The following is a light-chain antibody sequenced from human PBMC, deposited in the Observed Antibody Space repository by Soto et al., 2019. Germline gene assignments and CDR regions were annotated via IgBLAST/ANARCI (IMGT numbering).Light chain of an antibody. V-gene: IGKV3-11*01. J-gene: IGKJ1*01. Sequence: EVVLTQSPDTLSVSPGERANLSCRASQSVSNCFAWFQQKPGQAPRLLIYDAVNRADGIPARFSGSWSGTDFTLTIDSLEPEDFALYFCQQRFNWPRTFGQGTKVDIK. CDR3: QQRFNWPRT. CDR2: DAV. CDR1: QSVSNC.